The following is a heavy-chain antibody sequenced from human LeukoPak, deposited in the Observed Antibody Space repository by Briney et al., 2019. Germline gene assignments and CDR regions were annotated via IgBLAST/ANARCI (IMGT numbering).Heavy chain of an antibody. Sequence: GESLKISCKGFGYSFSNYWIGWARQMPGKGLEWMGIIYPGDSETRYSPPFQGQVTISADKSISTAYLQWSSLKASDTAMYYCARHDDILTGYPTATWGQGTLVTVSS. D-gene: IGHD3-9*01. CDR1: GYSFSNYW. CDR2: IYPGDSET. CDR3: ARHDDILTGYPTAT. J-gene: IGHJ5*02. V-gene: IGHV5-51*01.